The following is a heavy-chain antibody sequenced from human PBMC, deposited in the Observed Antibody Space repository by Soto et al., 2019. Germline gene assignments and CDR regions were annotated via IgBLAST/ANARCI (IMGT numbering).Heavy chain of an antibody. J-gene: IGHJ4*02. CDR3: ARRGPINGGWPL. CDR1: GGSISSYY. V-gene: IGHV4-59*08. Sequence: QVQLQESGPGLVKPSETLSLTCTVSGGSISSYYWSWIRQPPGKGLEWIGYIYYSGTTSYNPSLKSRVTLSVDTSKNQCSLKLSSVTAADTAVYYCARRGPINGGWPLWGQGTLVTVSS. D-gene: IGHD6-19*01. CDR2: IYYSGTT.